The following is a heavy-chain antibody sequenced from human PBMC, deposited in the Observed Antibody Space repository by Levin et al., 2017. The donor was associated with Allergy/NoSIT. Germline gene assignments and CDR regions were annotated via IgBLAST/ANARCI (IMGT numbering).Heavy chain of an antibody. CDR2: INPKSGGT. V-gene: IGHV1-2*02. CDR1: GYTFTGYY. D-gene: IGHD5-12*01. Sequence: GASVKVSCKASGYTFTGYYIHWVRQAPGQGLEWMGWINPKSGGTNYTQKFQGRVTLTTDTSISTVYMELRRLRSDDAAVYYCARVKSGYDYFYFDYWGLGTLVTVSP. J-gene: IGHJ4*02. CDR3: ARVKSGYDYFYFDY.